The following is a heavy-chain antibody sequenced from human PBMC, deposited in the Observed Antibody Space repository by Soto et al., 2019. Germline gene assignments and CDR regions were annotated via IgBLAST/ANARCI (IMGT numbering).Heavy chain of an antibody. Sequence: QLHLVHSGAVVKKPGASVTVSCSASGYPVTAYYMHWVRQAPGRGLEWMGGINPATGAAKYTQTSQGGVTTTRNPSTSTVFMELGGLTSEDTAVFYCARGGGVGVAGSAAFDMWGQGTLVTVSS. V-gene: IGHV1-2*02. D-gene: IGHD3-3*01. CDR2: INPATGAA. CDR1: GYPVTAYY. CDR3: ARGGGVGVAGSAAFDM. J-gene: IGHJ3*02.